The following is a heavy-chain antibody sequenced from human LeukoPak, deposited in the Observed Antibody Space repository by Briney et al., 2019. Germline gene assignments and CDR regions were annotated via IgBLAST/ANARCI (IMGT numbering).Heavy chain of an antibody. CDR3: ATSIFGGYYFDY. V-gene: IGHV1-24*01. J-gene: IGHJ4*02. Sequence: ASVKVSCKVAGYTLTELSMHWVRQAPGKGLEWMGGFDPEDGETIYAQKFQGRVTMTVDTPTDTAYMELSSLRSEDAAVYYCATSIFGGYYFDYWGQGTLVTVSS. D-gene: IGHD3-3*01. CDR1: GYTLTELS. CDR2: FDPEDGET.